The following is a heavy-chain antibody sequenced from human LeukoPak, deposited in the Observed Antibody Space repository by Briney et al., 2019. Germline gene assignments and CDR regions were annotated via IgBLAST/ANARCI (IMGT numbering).Heavy chain of an antibody. D-gene: IGHD3-22*01. CDR2: IQTDGNPK. Sequence: GGSLRLSCAASGFIFSNSGMHWVRQAPGKGLEWVAFIQTDGNPKYYADSLRGRFTISRDNFKKTCYLQMDSLRVEDTAVYYCARETSSEIIGGMDVRGQGTTVTVTS. CDR3: ARETSSEIIGGMDV. V-gene: IGHV3-30*02. CDR1: GFIFSNSG. J-gene: IGHJ6*02.